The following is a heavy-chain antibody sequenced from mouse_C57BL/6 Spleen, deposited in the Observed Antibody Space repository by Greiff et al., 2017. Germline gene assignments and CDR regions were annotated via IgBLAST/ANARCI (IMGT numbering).Heavy chain of an antibody. J-gene: IGHJ2*01. CDR2: IYPGDGDT. V-gene: IGHV1-82*01. D-gene: IGHD2-4*01. CDR3: ARGRLPDY. CDR1: GYAFSSSW. Sequence: VQLQQSGPELVKPGASVKISCKASGYAFSSSWMNWVKQRPGKGLEWIGRIYPGDGDTNYNGKFKGKATLTADKSSSTAYMQLSSLTSEDSAVYFCARGRLPDYWGQGTTLTVSS.